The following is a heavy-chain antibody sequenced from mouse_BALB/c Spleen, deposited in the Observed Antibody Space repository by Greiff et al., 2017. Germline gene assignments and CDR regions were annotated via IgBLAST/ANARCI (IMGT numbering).Heavy chain of an antibody. D-gene: IGHD3-1*01. Sequence: VHLVESGPGLVAPSQSLSITCTVSGFSLTSYDISWIRQPPGKGLEWLGVIWTGGGTNYNSAFMSRLSISKDNSKSQVFLKMNSLQTDDTAIYYCVRDRVSWYFDVWGAGTTVTVSS. CDR1: GFSLTSYD. J-gene: IGHJ1*01. V-gene: IGHV2-9-2*01. CDR2: IWTGGGT. CDR3: VRDRVSWYFDV.